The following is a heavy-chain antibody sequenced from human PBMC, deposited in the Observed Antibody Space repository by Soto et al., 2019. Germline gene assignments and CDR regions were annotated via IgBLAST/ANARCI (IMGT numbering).Heavy chain of an antibody. CDR1: GGSISGYY. Sequence: QLQLQESGPGLVKPSETLSLICTVSGGSISGYYWSWVRQPAGKGLEWIGRIYSAGSTNYNPSLKSRLTMSVDTSPNPFALKLTSVTAADTAMYYCVRGDAFDIWGRGTMVTVSS. CDR2: IYSAGST. CDR3: VRGDAFDI. D-gene: IGHD3-16*01. J-gene: IGHJ3*02. V-gene: IGHV4-4*07.